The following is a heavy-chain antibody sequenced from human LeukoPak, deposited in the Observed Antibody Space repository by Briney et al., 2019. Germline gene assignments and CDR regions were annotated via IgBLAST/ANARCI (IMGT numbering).Heavy chain of an antibody. CDR2: IYSTGST. CDR1: GGSISSYY. J-gene: IGHJ4*02. D-gene: IGHD6-13*01. V-gene: IGHV4-4*07. CDR3: ARQIGSGGTAGFDF. Sequence: SETLSLTCTVSGGSISSYYWSWIRQPAGKGLEWIGHIYSTGSTNYNPSLKSRVTMSVDTSKNQFSLRLRSVTAADTAVYYCARQIGSGGTAGFDFWGQGALVTVSS.